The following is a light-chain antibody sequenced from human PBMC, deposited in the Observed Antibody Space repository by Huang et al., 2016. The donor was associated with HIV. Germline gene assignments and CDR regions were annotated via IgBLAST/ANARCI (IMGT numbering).Light chain of an antibody. J-gene: IGKJ2*01. V-gene: IGKV1-33*01. CDR1: QDISNY. CDR3: QQYDNLHT. CDR2: DAA. Sequence: DIQMTQSPSSLSASVGDRVTITCQASQDISNYLNWYKQKPGKAPKLLIYDAANLETGVPSRFSGSRSGTHFTFTINNLQPEDIATYYCQQYDNLHTFGQWTKLEIK.